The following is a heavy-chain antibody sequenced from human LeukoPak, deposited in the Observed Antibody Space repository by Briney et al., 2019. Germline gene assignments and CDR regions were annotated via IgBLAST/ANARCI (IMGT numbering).Heavy chain of an antibody. CDR3: AKGGPAAMWDNWFDP. CDR2: ISGTGANT. J-gene: IGHJ5*02. CDR1: GFTFSSYG. D-gene: IGHD2-2*01. V-gene: IGHV3-23*01. Sequence: GGSLRLSCAASGFTFSSYGMSWVRQAPGKGLEWVSTISGTGANTYYADSVKGRFTISRDNSKNTLYLQMNSLRAEDTAVYYCAKGGPAAMWDNWFDPWGQGTLVTVSS.